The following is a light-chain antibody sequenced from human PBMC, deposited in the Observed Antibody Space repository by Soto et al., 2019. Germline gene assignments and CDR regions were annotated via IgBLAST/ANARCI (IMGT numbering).Light chain of an antibody. J-gene: IGKJ2*01. CDR3: HQYSLWPYT. V-gene: IGKV3-15*01. Sequence: EVVMTQSPATLSVSPGERATLSCRASQSVGSTLAWYQQKPGQAPRVLIYGTSTRATGIPARFSGSGSGTEFTLTISSLQSEDFAVYFWHQYSLWPYTFGQGTKLEIK. CDR2: GTS. CDR1: QSVGST.